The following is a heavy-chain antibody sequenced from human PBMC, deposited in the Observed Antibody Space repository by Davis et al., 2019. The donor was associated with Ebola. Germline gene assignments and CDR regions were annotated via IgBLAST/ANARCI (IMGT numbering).Heavy chain of an antibody. CDR1: GFTFGDYA. V-gene: IGHV3-49*04. CDR3: TREGGRYYYDSSGYGYYYYGMDV. CDR2: IRSKAYGGTT. J-gene: IGHJ6*02. D-gene: IGHD3-22*01. Sequence: GESLKISCTTSGFTFGDYAMTWVRQVPGKGLEWVGFIRSKAYGGTTEYAASVKGRFTISRDDSKSIAYLQMNSLKTEDTAVYYCTREGGRYYYDSSGYGYYYYGMDVWGQGTTVTVSS.